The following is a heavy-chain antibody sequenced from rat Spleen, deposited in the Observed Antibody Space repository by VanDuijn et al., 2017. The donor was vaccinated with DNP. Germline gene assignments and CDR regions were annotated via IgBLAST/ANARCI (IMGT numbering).Heavy chain of an antibody. J-gene: IGHJ2*01. CDR1: GFIFSNYD. CDR2: ITASGGGF. CDR3: TTDFERGY. D-gene: IGHD1-11*01. V-gene: IGHV5S23*01. Sequence: EVQLVESGGGLVQPGTSLKLSCVASGFIFSNYDMAWVRLAPKKGLEWVASITASGGGFSYRDSVKGRFTISRDNAKSILYLQMDSLRSEDTATFYCTTDFERGYWGQGVMVTVSS.